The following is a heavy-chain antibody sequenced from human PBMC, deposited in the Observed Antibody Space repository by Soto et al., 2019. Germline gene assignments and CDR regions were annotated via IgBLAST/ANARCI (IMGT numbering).Heavy chain of an antibody. CDR2: IYYSGST. D-gene: IGHD3-3*01. CDR3: ASETLLEWLGMAGY. V-gene: IGHV4-39*01. J-gene: IGHJ4*02. Sequence: QLQLQESGPGLVKPSETLSLTCTVSGGSISSSSYYWGWIRQPPGKGLEWIGSIYYSGSTYYNPSLKSRVTISVDTSKNQFSLKLSSVTAADTAVYYCASETLLEWLGMAGYWGQGTLVTVSS. CDR1: GGSISSSSYY.